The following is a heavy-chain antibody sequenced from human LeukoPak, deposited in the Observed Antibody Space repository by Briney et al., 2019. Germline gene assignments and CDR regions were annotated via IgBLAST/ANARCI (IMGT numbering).Heavy chain of an antibody. CDR3: ARALYYYDSSGYYPFDY. J-gene: IGHJ4*02. Sequence: SETLSLTCTVSGGSISSYYLSWIRQPPGKGLEWIGYIYYSGSTNYNPSLKSRVTISVDTSKNQFSLKLSSVTAADTAVYYCARALYYYDSSGYYPFDYWGQGTLVTVSS. CDR1: GGSISSYY. D-gene: IGHD3-22*01. V-gene: IGHV4-59*01. CDR2: IYYSGST.